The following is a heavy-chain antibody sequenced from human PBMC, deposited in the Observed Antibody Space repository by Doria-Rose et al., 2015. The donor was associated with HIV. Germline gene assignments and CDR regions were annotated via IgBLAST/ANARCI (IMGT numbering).Heavy chain of an antibody. V-gene: IGHV2-26*01. J-gene: IGHJ4*02. CDR3: ARIKSGRWYHKYYFDF. CDR1: GVSLSSPGMG. D-gene: IGHD6-13*01. Sequence: QVTLKESGPVLVKPTETLTLTCTVSGVSLSSPGMGVSWIRQPPGKALEWLANTFSDDERYYKTSLKSRLTIYRGTSKSQVVLTMTDMDPVDTATYYCARIKSGRWYHKYYFDFWGQGTLVIVSA. CDR2: TFSDDER.